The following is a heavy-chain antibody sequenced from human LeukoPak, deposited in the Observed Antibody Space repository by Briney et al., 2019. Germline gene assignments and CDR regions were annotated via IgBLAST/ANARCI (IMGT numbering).Heavy chain of an antibody. CDR2: IIPILGIA. J-gene: IGHJ4*02. V-gene: IGHV1-69*04. CDR1: GGTFSSYA. Sequence: GSSVKGSCKASGGTFSSYAISWVRQAPGQGLEWMGRIIPILGIANYAQKFQGRVTITADKSTSTAYMELSSLRSEDTAVYYCARGNYDILTGTTGPVLFDYWGQGTLVTVSS. CDR3: ARGNYDILTGTTGPVLFDY. D-gene: IGHD3-9*01.